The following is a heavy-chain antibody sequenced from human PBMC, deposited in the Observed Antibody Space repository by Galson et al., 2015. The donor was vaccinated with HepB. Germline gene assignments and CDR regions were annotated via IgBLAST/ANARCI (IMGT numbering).Heavy chain of an antibody. CDR3: ARHGFGSEDNV. D-gene: IGHD3-10*01. CDR2: IYYDGNT. CDR1: GASVTGYY. Sequence: SETLSLTCTVSGASVTGYYWRWIRQPPGKGLQWIGYIYYDGNTNYNPSLKSRVTMSVDTSKNQFSLNLRSVTATDTAVYYCARHGFGSEDNVWGQGTLVAVSS. V-gene: IGHV4-59*08. J-gene: IGHJ1*01.